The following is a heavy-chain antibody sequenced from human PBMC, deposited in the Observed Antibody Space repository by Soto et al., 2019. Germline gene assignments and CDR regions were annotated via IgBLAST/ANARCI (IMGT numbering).Heavy chain of an antibody. V-gene: IGHV3-33*01. Sequence: PGGSLILSCAASGFTFISYGMHWVRQAPGKGLEWVAVIWYDGSNKYYADSVKGRFTISRDNSKNTLYLQMNSLRAEDTAVYYCARDHIAVAGFDYWGQGTLVTVSS. CDR3: ARDHIAVAGFDY. J-gene: IGHJ4*02. CDR1: GFTFISYG. CDR2: IWYDGSNK. D-gene: IGHD6-19*01.